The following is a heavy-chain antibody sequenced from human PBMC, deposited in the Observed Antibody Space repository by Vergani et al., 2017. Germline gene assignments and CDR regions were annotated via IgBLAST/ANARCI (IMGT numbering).Heavy chain of an antibody. CDR2: ISGSGGST. V-gene: IGHV3-23*01. J-gene: IGHJ4*02. Sequence: VQLLESGGGLVQPGGSLRLSCAASGFTFSSYAMSWVRQAPGKGLEWVSAISGSGGSTYYADSVKGRFTISRDNSKNTLYLQMNSLRAEDTAVYYCANSDYGDYRSFDYWGQGTLVTVSS. D-gene: IGHD4-17*01. CDR3: ANSDYGDYRSFDY. CDR1: GFTFSSYA.